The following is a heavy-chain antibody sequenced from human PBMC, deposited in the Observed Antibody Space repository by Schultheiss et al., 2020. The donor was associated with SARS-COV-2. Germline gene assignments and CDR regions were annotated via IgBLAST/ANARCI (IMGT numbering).Heavy chain of an antibody. J-gene: IGHJ6*02. CDR1: GGTFNTYA. D-gene: IGHD6-6*01. CDR2: MNPNSGGT. V-gene: IGHV1-18*01. CDR3: ARSDIAARPRYYYGMHV. Sequence: ASVKVSCKASGGTFNTYAFTWVRQATGQGLEWMGWMNPNSGGTNYAQKFQGRVTMTTDTSTSTGYMDLRSLRSDDTAVYYCARSDIAARPRYYYGMHVWGQGTTVTVSS.